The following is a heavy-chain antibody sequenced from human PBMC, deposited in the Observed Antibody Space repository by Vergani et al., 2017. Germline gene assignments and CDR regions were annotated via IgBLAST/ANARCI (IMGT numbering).Heavy chain of an antibody. CDR1: GFTVSSNY. CDR2: IYSGGST. Sequence: EVQLVESGGGLIQPGGSLRLSCAASGFTVSSNYMSWVRQAPGKGLEWVSVIYSGGSTYYANSVKVRFTSSRDNSKNTLYLQMNSLRAEDTAVYYCARDAGIQGFDYWGQGTLVTVSS. D-gene: IGHD5-18*01. CDR3: ARDAGIQGFDY. V-gene: IGHV3-53*01. J-gene: IGHJ4*02.